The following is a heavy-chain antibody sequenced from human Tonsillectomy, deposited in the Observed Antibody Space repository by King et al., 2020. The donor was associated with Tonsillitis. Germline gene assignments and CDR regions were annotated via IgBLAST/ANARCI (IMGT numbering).Heavy chain of an antibody. CDR2: IYYSGTT. Sequence: HVQLQESGPGLVKPSETLSLTCTVSGGSISYYYWSWIRQPPGKGLEWIGHIYYSGTTNYNPSLKSRVAISLDTSKNQFSLHLNSVTAADTAVYYCARNAHSSGSPYNWFDPWGQGTLVTVSS. J-gene: IGHJ5*02. V-gene: IGHV4-59*01. CDR1: GGSISYYY. CDR3: ARNAHSSGSPYNWFDP. D-gene: IGHD3-10*01.